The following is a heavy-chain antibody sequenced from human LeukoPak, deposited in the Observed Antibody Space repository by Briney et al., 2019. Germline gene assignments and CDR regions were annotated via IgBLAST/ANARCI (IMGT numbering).Heavy chain of an antibody. Sequence: GGSLRLSCVASGITFSNYAVSWVRQAPEKGLDWVSVISGSAHKIRYADSVKGRFTISRDNSKNTLYLQMNSLRAEDTAVYYCARGDQSDYWGQGTLVTVSS. J-gene: IGHJ4*02. D-gene: IGHD3-10*01. CDR1: GITFSNYA. CDR3: ARGDQSDY. V-gene: IGHV3-23*01. CDR2: ISGSAHKI.